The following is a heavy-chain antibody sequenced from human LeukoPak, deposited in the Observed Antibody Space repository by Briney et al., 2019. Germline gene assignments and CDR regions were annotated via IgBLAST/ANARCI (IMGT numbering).Heavy chain of an antibody. CDR1: GGSISSYY. CDR2: IYYSGST. D-gene: IGHD3-10*01. J-gene: IGHJ4*02. Sequence: SETLSLTCTVSGGSISSYYWSWIRQPPGKGLEWIGYIYYSGSTNYNPSLKSRVTISVDTSKNQFSLKLSSVTAAGTAVYYCARWDGFVDYWGQGTLVTVSS. CDR3: ARWDGFVDY. V-gene: IGHV4-59*01.